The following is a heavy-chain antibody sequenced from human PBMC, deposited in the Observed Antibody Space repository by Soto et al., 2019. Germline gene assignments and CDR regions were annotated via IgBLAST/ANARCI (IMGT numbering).Heavy chain of an antibody. Sequence: GGSLRLSCAASGFTFSSYAMNWVRQAPGKGLEWVSAISGSGGSTYYADSVKGRFTISRDNSKNTLYLQMNSLRAEDTAVYYCANLGVEYDYDSSGYSDYWGHGTLVTVSS. CDR3: ANLGVEYDYDSSGYSDY. V-gene: IGHV3-23*01. J-gene: IGHJ4*01. CDR1: GFTFSSYA. D-gene: IGHD3-22*01. CDR2: ISGSGGST.